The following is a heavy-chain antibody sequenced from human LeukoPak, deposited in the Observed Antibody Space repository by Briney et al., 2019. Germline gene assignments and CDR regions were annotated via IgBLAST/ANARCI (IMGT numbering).Heavy chain of an antibody. CDR2: IYYTGTT. D-gene: IGHD1-1*01. CDR3: ARGGAYSWNWWYFEY. CDR1: GGSLSSYN. Sequence: PSETLSLTCSVSGGSLSSYNWSWIRQPPGKGLEWIGYIYYTGTTNYSPSLKSRVPISVDTSKNQFSLKLSSVTDADTAVYYCARGGAYSWNWWYFEYWGQGTLVTVSS. J-gene: IGHJ4*02. V-gene: IGHV4-59*01.